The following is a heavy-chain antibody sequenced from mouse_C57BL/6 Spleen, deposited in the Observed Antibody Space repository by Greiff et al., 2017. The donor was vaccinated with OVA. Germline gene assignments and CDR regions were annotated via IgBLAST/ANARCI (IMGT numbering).Heavy chain of an antibody. CDR1: GYAFSSSW. V-gene: IGHV1-82*01. CDR3: ARYDSLYAMDY. D-gene: IGHD6-1*01. Sequence: VQVVESGPELVKPGASVKISCKASGYAFSSSWMNWVKQRPGKGLEWIGRIYPGDGDTNYNGKFKGKATLTADKSSSTAYMQLSSLTSEDSAVYFCARYDSLYAMDYWGQGTSVTVSS. J-gene: IGHJ4*01. CDR2: IYPGDGDT.